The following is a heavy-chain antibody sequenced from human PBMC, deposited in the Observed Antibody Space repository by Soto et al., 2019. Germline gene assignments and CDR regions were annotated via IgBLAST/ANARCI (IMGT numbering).Heavy chain of an antibody. CDR2: ISDSGST. CDR3: AKDSSLNDCSSTSCLYSFDR. CDR1: GFTFSSYA. V-gene: IGHV3-23*01. D-gene: IGHD2-2*01. J-gene: IGHJ4*02. Sequence: EVQLLESGGGLVQPGGSLRLSCAASGFTFSSYAMDWVRQAPGKGLEWVSAISDSGSTYYADSVKGRFTISRDNSKNTLYLQMNSLRAEDTAVYYCAKDSSLNDCSSTSCLYSFDRWGQGTLVTVSS.